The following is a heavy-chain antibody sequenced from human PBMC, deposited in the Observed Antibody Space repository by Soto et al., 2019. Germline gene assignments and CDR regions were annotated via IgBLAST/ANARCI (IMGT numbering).Heavy chain of an antibody. CDR2: IIPMFGTT. Sequence: QVQLVQSGAEVKKPGSSVKVSCKASGGTFSSYTISWVRQAPGQGLEWMGEIIPMFGTTNYARNFQDRVTITADESTATAYLVPTSLRSEDTAIYYCAREGSYDGGGYSKSGYWGQGTQVCVSS. V-gene: IGHV1-69*01. D-gene: IGHD3-22*01. CDR1: GGTFSSYT. CDR3: AREGSYDGGGYSKSGY. J-gene: IGHJ4*02.